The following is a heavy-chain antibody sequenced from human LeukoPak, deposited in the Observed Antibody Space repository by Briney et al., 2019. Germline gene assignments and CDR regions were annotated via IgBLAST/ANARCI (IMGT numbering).Heavy chain of an antibody. CDR2: IYYSGST. V-gene: IGHV4-59*01. J-gene: IGHJ4*02. CDR3: ARSPRWWSRPIVHFDY. D-gene: IGHD2-15*01. CDR1: GGSISSYY. Sequence: SETLSLTCTVSGGSISSYYWSWIRQPPGKGLEWIGYIYYSGSTNYNPSLKSRVTISVDTSKNQFSLKLSSVTAADTAVYYCARSPRWWSRPIVHFDYWGQGTLVTVSS.